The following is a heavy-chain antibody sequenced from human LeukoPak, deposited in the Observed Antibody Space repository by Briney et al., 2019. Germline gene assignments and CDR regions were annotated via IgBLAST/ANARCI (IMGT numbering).Heavy chain of an antibody. Sequence: GGSLRLSCTVSGFTVSSNCMSWVRQAPGKGLEWVAVISYDGNKNSYSDSVKGRFTISRDHSKNTLYLQMNSLRAEDTAFYYCARLRDYNDFWGHYHESEYWGQGTLVTVSS. V-gene: IGHV3-30*03. CDR1: GFTVSSNC. CDR3: ARLRDYNDFWGHYHESEY. D-gene: IGHD3-16*02. CDR2: ISYDGNKN. J-gene: IGHJ4*02.